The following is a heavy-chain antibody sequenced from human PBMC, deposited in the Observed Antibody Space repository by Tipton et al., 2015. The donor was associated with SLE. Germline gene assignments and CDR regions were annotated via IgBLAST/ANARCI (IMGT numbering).Heavy chain of an antibody. CDR1: GGSISSHS. D-gene: IGHD6-13*01. Sequence: TLSLTCTVSGGSISSHSWSWIRQPPGKGLEWIGYVYYSGGTNYSPSLRSRVSISLDTSKNQFSLRLSSVTAADTAVYYCARSLGSWKGDAFDIWGQGTMVTVSS. CDR3: ARSLGSWKGDAFDI. CDR2: VYYSGGT. J-gene: IGHJ3*02. V-gene: IGHV4-59*11.